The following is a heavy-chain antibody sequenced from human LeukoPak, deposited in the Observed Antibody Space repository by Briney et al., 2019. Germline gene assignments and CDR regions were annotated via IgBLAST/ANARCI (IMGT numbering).Heavy chain of an antibody. Sequence: PGGSLRLSCAASGFTFSNYAMTWVRQAPGKGLEWVSGITDTGFATLYADSVRGRFTISRDNSRNTLYLQMDSLRAEDTAVYYCARAGFCSTTTCYNPFDYWGQGTLVTVSS. D-gene: IGHD2-2*01. J-gene: IGHJ4*02. CDR1: GFTFSNYA. CDR3: ARAGFCSTTTCYNPFDY. CDR2: ITDTGFAT. V-gene: IGHV3-23*01.